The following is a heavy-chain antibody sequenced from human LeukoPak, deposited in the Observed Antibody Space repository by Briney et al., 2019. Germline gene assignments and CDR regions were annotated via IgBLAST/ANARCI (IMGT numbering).Heavy chain of an antibody. J-gene: IGHJ6*04. D-gene: IGHD5-12*01. V-gene: IGHV4-38-2*02. CDR2: IYHSGTT. CDR1: GYSITSGYY. CDR3: AREGGSYGMDV. Sequence: PSETLSLTCGVSGYSITSGYYWGWIRQPPGRGPGWIGGIYHSGTTYYNPSLKSRVTVSVDTSKNQFSLKLSSVTAADTAVYYCAREGGSYGMDVWGEGTTVTVSS.